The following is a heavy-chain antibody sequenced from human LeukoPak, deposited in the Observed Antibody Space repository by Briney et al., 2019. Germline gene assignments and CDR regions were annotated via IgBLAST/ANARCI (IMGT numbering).Heavy chain of an antibody. CDR1: GDSISSSSYY. J-gene: IGHJ5*02. V-gene: IGHV4-39*07. CDR3: ARDGFSSGWYFFP. CDR2: IYNTVST. D-gene: IGHD6-19*01. Sequence: SETLSLTCNVSGDSISSSSYYWAWIRQPPGRGLEWICCIYNTVSTYYHPTLKSRATLSIDTSKNQFSLRLSSLTPADTAVYFCARDGFSSGWYFFPWGEGTLVTVSS.